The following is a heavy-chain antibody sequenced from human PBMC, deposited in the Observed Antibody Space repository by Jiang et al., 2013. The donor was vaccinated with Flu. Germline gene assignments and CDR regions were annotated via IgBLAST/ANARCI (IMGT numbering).Heavy chain of an antibody. V-gene: IGHV4-39*01. D-gene: IGHD4-17*01. J-gene: IGHJ4*02. CDR1: GGSISSSSYY. CDR2: IYYSGST. Sequence: LLKPSETLSLTCTVSGGSISSSSYYWGWIRQPPGKGLEWIGSIYYSGSTYYNPSLKSRVTISVDTSKNQFSLKLTSVTAADTAVYYCARRVTVTYYFDFWGQGALVTLSS. CDR3: ARRVTVTYYFDF.